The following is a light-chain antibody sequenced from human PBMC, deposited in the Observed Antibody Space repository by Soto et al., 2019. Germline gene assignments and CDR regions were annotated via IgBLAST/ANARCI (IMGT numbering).Light chain of an antibody. Sequence: EIVLTQSPGTLSSSPGERATLSCRASQSVSSRYLAWYQQTPGQAPRLLIYGASNRATGIPDRFSGGGSGTDFTLTISRLEPEDFAAYYCHLYGASPPFAFGPGSKVDIK. CDR1: QSVSSRY. V-gene: IGKV3-20*01. CDR3: HLYGASPPFA. J-gene: IGKJ3*01. CDR2: GAS.